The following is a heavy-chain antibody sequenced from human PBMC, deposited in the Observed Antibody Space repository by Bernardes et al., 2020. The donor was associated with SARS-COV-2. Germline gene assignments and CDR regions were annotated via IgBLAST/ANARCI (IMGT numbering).Heavy chain of an antibody. CDR1: TYSISRYF. V-gene: IGHV4-59*01. CDR2: IYNGGSI. Sequence: LSPACPVATYSISRYFLTWVRPPPGKGLEFLSSIYNGGSINYTPSLQSRATIPVDTSKSQISLKLASVTAAATAVYYCARLCPNRYYYYYAMDVWGHGTEVTVSS. J-gene: IGHJ6*02. CDR3: ARLCPNRYYYYYAMDV.